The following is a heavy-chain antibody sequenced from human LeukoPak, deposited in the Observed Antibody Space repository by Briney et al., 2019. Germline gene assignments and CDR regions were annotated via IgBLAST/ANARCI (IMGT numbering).Heavy chain of an antibody. J-gene: IGHJ4*02. CDR1: GYTFTGYY. V-gene: IGHV1-2*02. Sequence: ASVNVSCKASGYTFTGYYMHWVRQAPGQGLEWMGWINPNSGGTNYAQKFQGRVTVTRDTSISTAYMELSSLRSDDTAVYYCARLCGGECYSPASDYWGQGTLVTVSS. CDR3: ARLCGGECYSPASDY. CDR2: INPNSGGT. D-gene: IGHD2-21*01.